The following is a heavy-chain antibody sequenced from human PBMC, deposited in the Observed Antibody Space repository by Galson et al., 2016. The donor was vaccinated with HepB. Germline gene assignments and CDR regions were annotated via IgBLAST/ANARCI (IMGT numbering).Heavy chain of an antibody. CDR3: ARDQINVDY. CDR2: ISSSAGFT. V-gene: IGHV3-11*06. Sequence: SLRLSCAASGFTFSDYYMSWIRQAPGKGLEWLSYISSSAGFTNYADSVKGRFTISRDNGDNSLFLQMHSLRAEDTAVYYCARDQINVDYWGQGTLVTVSS. J-gene: IGHJ4*02. CDR1: GFTFSDYY.